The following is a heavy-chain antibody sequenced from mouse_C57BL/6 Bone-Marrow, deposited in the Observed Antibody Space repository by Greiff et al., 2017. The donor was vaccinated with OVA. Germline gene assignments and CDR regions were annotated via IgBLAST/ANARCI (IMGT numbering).Heavy chain of an antibody. Sequence: VQLQQSGPELVKPGASVKISCKASGYTFTDYYINWVKQRPGQGLEWIGWIFPGSGSTYYNEKFKGKATLTVDKSSSTAYMLLRSLTSEDSAVYFGARSYGSSPWFADWGQGTLVTVSA. CDR2: IFPGSGST. V-gene: IGHV1-75*01. CDR1: GYTFTDYY. CDR3: ARSYGSSPWFAD. D-gene: IGHD1-1*01. J-gene: IGHJ3*01.